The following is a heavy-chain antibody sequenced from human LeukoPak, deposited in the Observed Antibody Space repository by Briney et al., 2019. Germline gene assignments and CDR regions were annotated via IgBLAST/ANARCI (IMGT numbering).Heavy chain of an antibody. CDR3: ARANGLLWFGELYNFDY. D-gene: IGHD3-10*01. CDR1: GYTFISYG. V-gene: IGHV1-18*01. CDR2: ISTYNGNT. J-gene: IGHJ4*02. Sequence: GASVKVSCKASGYTFISYGISWVRQAPGQGLEWMGWISTYNGNTLYALKLQGRVTMTTDTSTSTAYMELRSLRSDDTAVYYCARANGLLWFGELYNFDYWGQGTLVTVSS.